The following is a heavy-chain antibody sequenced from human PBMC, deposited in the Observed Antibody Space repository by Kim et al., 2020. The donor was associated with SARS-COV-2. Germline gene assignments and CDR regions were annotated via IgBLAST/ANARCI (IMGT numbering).Heavy chain of an antibody. J-gene: IGHJ6*02. CDR3: AKGGTTVVRGGGMDV. CDR1: GFTFDDYT. D-gene: IGHD4-17*01. CDR2: ISWDGGST. Sequence: GGSLRLSCAASGFTFDDYTMHWVRQAPGKGLEWVSLISWDGGSTYYADSVKGRFTISRDNSKNSLYLQMNSLRTEDTALYYCAKGGTTVVRGGGMDVWGQGTTVTVSS. V-gene: IGHV3-43*01.